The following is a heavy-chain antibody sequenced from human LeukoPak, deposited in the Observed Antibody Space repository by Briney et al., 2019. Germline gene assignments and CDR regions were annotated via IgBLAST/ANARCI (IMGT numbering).Heavy chain of an antibody. J-gene: IGHJ5*02. CDR1: GFTFSSYA. CDR3: VKTGAVAGHNWFDP. CDR2: ISSNGGST. D-gene: IGHD6-19*01. Sequence: GGSLRLSCSATGFTFSSYAMHWVRQAPGKGLEYVSAISSNGGSTYYADSVKGRFTISRDNSKNTLYLQMSSLRAEDTAVYYCVKTGAVAGHNWFDPWGQGTLVTVSS. V-gene: IGHV3-64D*06.